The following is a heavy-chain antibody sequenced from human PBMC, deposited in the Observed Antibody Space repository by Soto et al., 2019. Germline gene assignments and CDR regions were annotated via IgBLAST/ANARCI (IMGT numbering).Heavy chain of an antibody. CDR2: VNPSGGST. CDR3: AREENCSDGVCYSEYFQR. Sequence: ASVKVSCKASGCIFTAYSMHWVRQAPGQGLEWMGVVNPSGGSTNYAQRFQGRITMTRDTSTSTVYMDLKFLTSEDTAVYYCAREENCSDGVCYSEYFQRWGQGTLVTVSS. V-gene: IGHV1-46*01. CDR1: GCIFTAYS. J-gene: IGHJ1*01. D-gene: IGHD2-15*01.